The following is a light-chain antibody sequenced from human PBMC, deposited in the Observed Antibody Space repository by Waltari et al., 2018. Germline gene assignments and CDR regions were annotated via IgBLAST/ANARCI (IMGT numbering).Light chain of an antibody. CDR2: EVT. CDR3: CSYAGSSTFEI. CDR1: RSDIGSYSI. J-gene: IGLJ2*01. V-gene: IGLV2-23*02. Sequence: QSALTQPASVSGSPGQSITISCSGSRSDIGSYSIVSWYQQHPGKAPKLMIYEVTKRPSGVSDRFSGSKSGNTAYLTISGLQADDEAHYHCCSYAGSSTFEIFGGGTKVTVL.